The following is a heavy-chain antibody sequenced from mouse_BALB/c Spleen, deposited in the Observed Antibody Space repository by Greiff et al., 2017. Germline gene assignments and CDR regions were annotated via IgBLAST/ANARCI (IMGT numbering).Heavy chain of an antibody. Sequence: EVQLQQSGPELVKPGASVTIPCKASGYTFTDYNMDWVKQSHGKSLEWIGDINPNNGGTIYNQKFKGKATLTVDKSSSTAYMELRSLTSEDTAVYYCARRGLRRAWFAYWGQGTLVTVSA. D-gene: IGHD2-4*01. CDR2: INPNNGGT. V-gene: IGHV1-18*01. CDR1: GYTFTDYN. J-gene: IGHJ3*01. CDR3: ARRGLRRAWFAY.